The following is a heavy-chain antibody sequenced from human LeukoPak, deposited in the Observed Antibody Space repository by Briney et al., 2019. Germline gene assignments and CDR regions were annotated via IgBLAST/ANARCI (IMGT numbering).Heavy chain of an antibody. CDR1: GGSFSGYY. CDR3: ARGFMAVAGTYYYYYGMDV. J-gene: IGHJ6*02. CDR2: INHSGST. D-gene: IGHD6-19*01. V-gene: IGHV4-34*01. Sequence: SETLSLTCAVYGGSFSGYYWSWIRQPPGKGLEWSGEINHSGSTNYNPSLKSRVTISVDTSKNQFSLKLSSVTAADTAVYYCARGFMAVAGTYYYYYGMDVWGQGTTVTASS.